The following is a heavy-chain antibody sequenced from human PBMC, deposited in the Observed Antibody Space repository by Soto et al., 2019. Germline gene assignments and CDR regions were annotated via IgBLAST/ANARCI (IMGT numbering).Heavy chain of an antibody. D-gene: IGHD2-15*01. Sequence: EVHVLESGGGLVQPGGSLRLSCVASGFTFSTYAMSWVRQAPGKGLEWVSGISGGGGSTYYADSVKGRFTISRDNSKNTLYLQMNSLRAEDTAVYYCAKADLLGYCTGGSCYSLDYWGQGTLVTVSS. CDR3: AKADLLGYCTGGSCYSLDY. V-gene: IGHV3-23*01. J-gene: IGHJ4*02. CDR1: GFTFSTYA. CDR2: ISGGGGST.